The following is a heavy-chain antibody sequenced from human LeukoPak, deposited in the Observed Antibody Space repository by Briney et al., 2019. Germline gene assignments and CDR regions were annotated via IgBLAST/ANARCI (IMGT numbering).Heavy chain of an antibody. CDR1: GFTFSSYG. V-gene: IGHV3-30*19. CDR3: AREEGIAAAGAFDY. J-gene: IGHJ4*02. Sequence: GGSLRLSCAASGFTFSSYGMHWVRQAPGKGLEWVAVIWYDGSNKYYADSVKGRFTISRDNSKNTLYLQMNSLRAEDTAVYYCAREEGIAAAGAFDYWGQGTLVTVSS. D-gene: IGHD6-13*01. CDR2: IWYDGSNK.